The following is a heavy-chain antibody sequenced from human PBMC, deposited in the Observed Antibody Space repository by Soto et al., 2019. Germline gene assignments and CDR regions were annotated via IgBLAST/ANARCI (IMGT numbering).Heavy chain of an antibody. J-gene: IGHJ4*02. Sequence: LSLTCAVSGGSISSGGDSWSWIRQPPEKCREGIGYIYHSGSIYYNPSLKSRVTISVDRSKNHFSLKLSSVTAADTAVYYCARVPDYRGQGTLVTVSS. CDR3: ARVPDY. CDR1: GGSISSGGDS. V-gene: IGHV4-30-2*01. CDR2: IYHSGSI.